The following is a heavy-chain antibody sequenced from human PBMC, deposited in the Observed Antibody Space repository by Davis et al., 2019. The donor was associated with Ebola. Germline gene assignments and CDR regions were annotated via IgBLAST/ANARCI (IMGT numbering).Heavy chain of an antibody. CDR3: ARDMVVAATEWFDP. CDR1: GGSISSGGYY. D-gene: IGHD2-15*01. J-gene: IGHJ5*02. Sequence: PSETLSLTCTVSGGSISSGGYYWSWIRQHPGKGLEWIGYIYDSGSTYYNPSLKSRVTISVDTSKNQFSLKLSSVTAADTAVYYCARDMVVAATEWFDPWGQGTLVTVSS. V-gene: IGHV4-31*03. CDR2: IYDSGST.